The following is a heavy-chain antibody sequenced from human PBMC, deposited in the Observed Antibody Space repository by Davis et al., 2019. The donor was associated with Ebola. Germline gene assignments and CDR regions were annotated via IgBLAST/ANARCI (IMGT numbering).Heavy chain of an antibody. D-gene: IGHD6-13*01. CDR2: IDDSGTWT. V-gene: IGHV3-48*03. CDR3: AREREQQLVHYYYGLDV. CDR1: GFSFRSYE. Sequence: PGGSLRLSCAASGFSFRSYEFNWVRQAPGKGLEWISYIDDSGTWTVYADSVKGRFTLSRDNAKNSVNLQMNSRRAEDTAVYYCAREREQQLVHYYYGLDVWGLGTTVTVSS. J-gene: IGHJ6*02.